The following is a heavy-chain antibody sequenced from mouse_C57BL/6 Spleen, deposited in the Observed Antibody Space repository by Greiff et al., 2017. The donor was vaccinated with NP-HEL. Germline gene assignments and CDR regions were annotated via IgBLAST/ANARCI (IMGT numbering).Heavy chain of an antibody. CDR1: GYTFTSYW. Sequence: QVQLQQSGAELVKPGASVKLSCKASGYTFTSYWMHWVKQRPGPGLEWIGMIHPNSGSTNYNEKFKSKATLTVDKSSSTAYMQLSSLTSEDSAVYYCARSITTVVARSYWYFDVWGTGTTVTVSS. V-gene: IGHV1-64*01. D-gene: IGHD1-1*01. CDR2: IHPNSGST. CDR3: ARSITTVVARSYWYFDV. J-gene: IGHJ1*03.